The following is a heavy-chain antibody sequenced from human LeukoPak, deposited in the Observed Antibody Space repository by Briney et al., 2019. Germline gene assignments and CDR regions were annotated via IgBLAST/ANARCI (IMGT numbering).Heavy chain of an antibody. Sequence: TGGSLRLSCAASGFTFSSHWMSWVRQAPGKGLEWVANIKQDGSEKYYVDSVKGRFTISRDNAKNSLYLQMNSLRAEDTAVYYCARDEGSSENWNYAQYWGQGTLVTVSS. CDR1: GFTFSSHW. CDR2: IKQDGSEK. V-gene: IGHV3-7*01. J-gene: IGHJ4*02. D-gene: IGHD1-7*01. CDR3: ARDEGSSENWNYAQY.